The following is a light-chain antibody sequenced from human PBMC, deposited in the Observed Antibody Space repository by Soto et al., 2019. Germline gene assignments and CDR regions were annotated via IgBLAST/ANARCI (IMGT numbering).Light chain of an antibody. CDR2: VAS. J-gene: IGKJ4*01. V-gene: IGKV3-20*01. Sequence: EIVLTQSPGTLSLSPGERATLSCRASQSVSRSYLAWYQQKPGQAPRLLIYVASSRATGIPDRFSGSGSGTDFTLTIRRLEPEDFAVYYCQQYGSAPLTCGGGTKVEIK. CDR3: QQYGSAPLT. CDR1: QSVSRSY.